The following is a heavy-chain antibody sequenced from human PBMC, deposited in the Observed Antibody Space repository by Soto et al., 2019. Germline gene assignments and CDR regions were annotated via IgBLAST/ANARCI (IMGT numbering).Heavy chain of an antibody. CDR3: AKVTGYCSSSSCRRDYYYYYGMDV. J-gene: IGHJ6*02. Sequence: QVQLVESGGGMDQPGRSLRLSCAASGFTFSSYGMHWVRQAPGKGLEWVAVISYDGSDKYYADSVKGRFSISRDNSKNTLYLQMNSLRPEDTAVYYCAKVTGYCSSSSCRRDYYYYYGMDVWGQGTTVTVSS. V-gene: IGHV3-30*18. CDR2: ISYDGSDK. CDR1: GFTFSSYG. D-gene: IGHD2-2*01.